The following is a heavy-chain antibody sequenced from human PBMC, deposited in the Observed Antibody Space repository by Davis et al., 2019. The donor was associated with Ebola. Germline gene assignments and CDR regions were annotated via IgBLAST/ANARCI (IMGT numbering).Heavy chain of an antibody. V-gene: IGHV1-2*06. CDR1: GYTFTDYN. Sequence: ASVKVSCKASGYTFTDYNIHWMRQAPGQGLEWLGRVILKSGATNYAQKFQGRVTMTRDTSISTAYMALSSLTSDDTAVYFCARGHDYGHDYWGQGTLVTVSS. CDR2: VILKSGAT. D-gene: IGHD4/OR15-4a*01. CDR3: ARGHDYGHDY. J-gene: IGHJ4*02.